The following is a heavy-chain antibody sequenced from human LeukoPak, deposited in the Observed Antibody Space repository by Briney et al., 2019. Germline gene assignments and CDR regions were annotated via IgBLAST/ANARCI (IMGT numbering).Heavy chain of an antibody. D-gene: IGHD3-16*02. J-gene: IGHJ4*02. CDR2: IYYSGST. CDR3: ARVYDYVWGSYHPFDY. Sequence: PSETLSLTCTVSGGSISSYYWGWIRQPPGKGLEWIGSIYYSGSTYYNPSLKSRVTISVDTSKNQFSLKLSSVTAADTAVYYCARVYDYVWGSYHPFDYWGQGTLVTVSS. V-gene: IGHV4-39*01. CDR1: GGSISSYY.